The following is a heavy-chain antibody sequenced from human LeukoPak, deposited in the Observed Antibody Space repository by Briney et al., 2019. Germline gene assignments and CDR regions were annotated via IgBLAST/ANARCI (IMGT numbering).Heavy chain of an antibody. Sequence: SETLSLTCTVSGGSISSYYWSWIRQPPGNGLEWIGYIFYSGRTNNNPSLKSRVTISVDTSKNQFSLKLTSVTAADTAVYYCARDVGGSYGDYVPDAFDIWGQGTMVTVSS. V-gene: IGHV4-59*01. J-gene: IGHJ3*02. CDR3: ARDVGGSYGDYVPDAFDI. D-gene: IGHD4-17*01. CDR1: GGSISSYY. CDR2: IFYSGRT.